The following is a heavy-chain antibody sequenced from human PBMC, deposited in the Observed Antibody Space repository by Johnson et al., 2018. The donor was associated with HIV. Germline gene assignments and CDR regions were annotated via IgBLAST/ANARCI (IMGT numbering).Heavy chain of an antibody. J-gene: IGHJ3*02. Sequence: QVQLVESGGGVVRPGGSLRLSCAASGFTFDDYGMHWVRQAPGKGLEWVAFIRYDGTNRFYADYVKGRFTISRDNAKSTLYLLLNSLRVEDTAVYFCARAHLIFPKNAFDIWGQGTMVTVSS. CDR1: GFTFDDYG. D-gene: IGHD3-3*02. CDR2: IRYDGTNR. CDR3: ARAHLIFPKNAFDI. V-gene: IGHV3-30*02.